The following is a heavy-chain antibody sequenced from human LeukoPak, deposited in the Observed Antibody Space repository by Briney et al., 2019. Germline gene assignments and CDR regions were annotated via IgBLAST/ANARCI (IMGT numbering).Heavy chain of an antibody. CDR3: ARGLFRYYDSSGYYAFDI. Sequence: SETLSLTCAVYGGSFSGYYWSWIRQPPGEGLEWIGEINHSGSTNYNPSLKSRVTISVDTSKNQFSLKLSSVTAADTAVYYCARGLFRYYDSSGYYAFDIWGQGTMVTVSS. CDR2: INHSGST. V-gene: IGHV4-34*01. J-gene: IGHJ3*02. CDR1: GGSFSGYY. D-gene: IGHD3-22*01.